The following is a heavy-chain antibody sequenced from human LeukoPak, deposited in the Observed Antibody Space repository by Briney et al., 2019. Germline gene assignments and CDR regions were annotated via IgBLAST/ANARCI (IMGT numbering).Heavy chain of an antibody. Sequence: GGSLRLSCVASGFTVSSNYMSWVRQAPGKGLEWASLIYSDGSTYYADSVKGRFTISRDNSKNTLYLQMNSLRAEDTAIYYCARRERPGYSYGRGTLDIWGQGTMVTVSS. J-gene: IGHJ3*02. CDR2: IYSDGST. CDR1: GFTVSSNY. D-gene: IGHD5-18*01. V-gene: IGHV3-66*01. CDR3: ARRERPGYSYGRGTLDI.